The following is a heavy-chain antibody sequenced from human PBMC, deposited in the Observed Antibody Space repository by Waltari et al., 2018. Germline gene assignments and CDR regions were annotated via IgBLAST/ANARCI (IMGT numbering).Heavy chain of an antibody. CDR3: RGTYYYDSSGPPGYMDV. Sequence: EVQLVETGGGLIQPGGSLRLSCAASGFTVSSNYMSWVRQAPGKGLEWVSVIYSGGSTYYADSVKGRFTISRDNSKNTLYLQMNSLRAEDTAVYYCRGTYYYDSSGPPGYMDVWGKGTTVTVSS. D-gene: IGHD3-22*01. J-gene: IGHJ6*03. CDR1: GFTVSSNY. V-gene: IGHV3-53*02. CDR2: IYSGGST.